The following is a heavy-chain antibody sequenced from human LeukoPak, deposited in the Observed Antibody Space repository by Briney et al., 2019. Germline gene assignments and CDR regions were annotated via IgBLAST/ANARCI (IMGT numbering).Heavy chain of an antibody. CDR2: ISSNGGST. J-gene: IGHJ4*02. Sequence: GGSLRLSCAASGFTFSSYAMHWVRQAPGKGLEYVSAISSNGGSTYYANSVKGRFTISRDNSKNTLYLQMGSLRAEDMAVYYCAREGVAPPRWYYFDYWGQGTLVTVSS. CDR1: GFTFSSYA. CDR3: AREGVAPPRWYYFDY. V-gene: IGHV3-64*01. D-gene: IGHD5-24*01.